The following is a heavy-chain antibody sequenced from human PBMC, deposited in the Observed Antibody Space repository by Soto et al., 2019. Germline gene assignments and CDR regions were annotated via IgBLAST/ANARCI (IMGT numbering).Heavy chain of an antibody. CDR3: ASDRWCGGAPGVDP. CDR1: GGSFSGYY. V-gene: IGHV4-34*01. Sequence: QVQLQQWGAGLLKPSETLSLTCAVYGGSFSGYYWSWIRQPPGKGLEWLGEINHSGRTNYNPSLKSRVTKSVDPSKNQFTLKLSSVTAADAAVYYCASDRWCGGAPGVDPWGEGTLVTVSS. J-gene: IGHJ5*02. CDR2: INHSGRT. D-gene: IGHD2-8*01.